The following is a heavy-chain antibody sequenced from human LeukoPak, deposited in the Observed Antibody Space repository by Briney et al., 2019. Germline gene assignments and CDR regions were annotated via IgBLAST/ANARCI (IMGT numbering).Heavy chain of an antibody. Sequence: GGSLRLSCAASGFTFSNYEMTWVRQAPGKGLEWVSYISGSGTTVYYADSVKGRFTISRDNAKSSLYLQMNSLRAEDTAVYYCARKRWLGYWGQGTLVTVSS. CDR3: ARKRWLGY. D-gene: IGHD6-19*01. CDR2: ISGSGTTV. V-gene: IGHV3-48*03. J-gene: IGHJ4*02. CDR1: GFTFSNYE.